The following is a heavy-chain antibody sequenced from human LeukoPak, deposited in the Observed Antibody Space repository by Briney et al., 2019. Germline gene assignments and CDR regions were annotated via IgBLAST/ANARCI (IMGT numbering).Heavy chain of an antibody. J-gene: IGHJ4*02. CDR2: IRYDGSNK. V-gene: IGHV3-30*02. CDR3: ARDGGDGSYLDY. D-gene: IGHD1-26*01. CDR1: GFTFSSYG. Sequence: GGSLRLSCAASGFTFSSYGMHWVRQAPGKGLEWVAFIRYDGSNKYYADSVKGRFTISRDNSKNTLYLQMNSLRAEDTAVYYCARDGGDGSYLDYWGQGTLVTVSS.